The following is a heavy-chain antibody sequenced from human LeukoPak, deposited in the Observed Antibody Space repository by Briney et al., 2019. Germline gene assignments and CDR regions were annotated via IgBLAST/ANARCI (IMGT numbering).Heavy chain of an antibody. D-gene: IGHD3-16*02. Sequence: ASVKVSCKASGYTFTGYYMYWVRQAPGQGLEWMGWINPNSGGTNYAQKFQGRVTMTRDTSISTAYMELSRLRSDDTAVYYCASGRTLSSLGELSSDSFDYWGQGTLVTVSS. CDR2: INPNSGGT. CDR1: GYTFTGYY. V-gene: IGHV1-2*02. CDR3: ASGRTLSSLGELSSDSFDY. J-gene: IGHJ4*02.